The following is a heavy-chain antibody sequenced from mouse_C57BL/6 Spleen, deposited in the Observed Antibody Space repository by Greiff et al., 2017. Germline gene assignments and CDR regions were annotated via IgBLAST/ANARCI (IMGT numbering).Heavy chain of an antibody. V-gene: IGHV1-18*01. CDR1: GYTFTDYN. CDR2: INPNTGGT. D-gene: IGHD3-1*01. J-gene: IGHJ4*01. CDR3: ARLGSYAMDY. Sequence: EVQGVESGPELVKPGASVKIPCKASGYTFTDYNMDWVKQSHGKSLEWIGDINPNTGGTIYNQKFKGKATLTVDKSSSTAYMELRSLTSEDTAVYYCARLGSYAMDYWGQGTSVTVSS.